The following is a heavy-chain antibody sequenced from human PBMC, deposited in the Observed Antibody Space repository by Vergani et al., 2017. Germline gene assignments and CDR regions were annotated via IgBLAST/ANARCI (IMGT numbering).Heavy chain of an antibody. V-gene: IGHV3-11*01. CDR3: ARDHRDYNNYPGTFDI. CDR2: ISNSGNTI. CDR1: GFSFSDHN. J-gene: IGHJ3*02. Sequence: QVQLVESGGGLVKPGGSLRLSCAASGFSFSDHNMTWIRQAPGKGLEWVSYISNSGNTIEYADSVKGRFSISRDNAKRSLFLQMDSLRAEDTAVYYCARDHRDYNNYPGTFDIWGQGSMVTVSS. D-gene: IGHD5-24*01.